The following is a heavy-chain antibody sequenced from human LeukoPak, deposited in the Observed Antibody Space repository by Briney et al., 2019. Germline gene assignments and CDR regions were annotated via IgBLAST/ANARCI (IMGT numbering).Heavy chain of an antibody. Sequence: NPSETLSLTCTVSGGSISSYYWSWIRQPAGKGLEWIGRIYTSGSTNYNPSLKSRVTMSVDTSKNQFSLKLSSVTAADTAVYYCATSLYGSGSLYYFDYWGQGTLVTVSS. CDR2: IYTSGST. J-gene: IGHJ4*02. D-gene: IGHD3-10*01. CDR1: GGSISSYY. V-gene: IGHV4-4*07. CDR3: ATSLYGSGSLYYFDY.